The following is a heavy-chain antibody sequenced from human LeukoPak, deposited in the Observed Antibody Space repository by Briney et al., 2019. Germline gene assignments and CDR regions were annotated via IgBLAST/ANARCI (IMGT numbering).Heavy chain of an antibody. Sequence: SETLFLTCAVSGYSISSGYYWGWIRQPPGKGLEWIGSIYHSGGTYYNPSLKSRVTISVDTSKNQFSLKLSSVTAADTALYYCVRTLRFGLRQKYFDYWGQGTLVTVSS. D-gene: IGHD3-3*01. CDR1: GYSISSGYY. CDR3: VRTLRFGLRQKYFDY. V-gene: IGHV4-38-2*01. J-gene: IGHJ4*02. CDR2: IYHSGGT.